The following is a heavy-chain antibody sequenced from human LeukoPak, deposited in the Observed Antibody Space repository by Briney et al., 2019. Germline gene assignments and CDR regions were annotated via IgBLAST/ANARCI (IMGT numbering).Heavy chain of an antibody. D-gene: IGHD6-13*01. CDR3: ARVAIAAAGIAGGTADHYYCGMDV. CDR2: INHSGST. CDR1: GGSFSGYY. Sequence: SETLSLTCAVSGGSFSGYYWSWIRQPPGKGLEWIGEINHSGSTNYNPSLKSRVTISVDTSKNQFSLKLSSVTAADTAVYYCARVAIAAAGIAGGTADHYYCGMDVWGQGTTVTVSS. J-gene: IGHJ6*02. V-gene: IGHV4-34*01.